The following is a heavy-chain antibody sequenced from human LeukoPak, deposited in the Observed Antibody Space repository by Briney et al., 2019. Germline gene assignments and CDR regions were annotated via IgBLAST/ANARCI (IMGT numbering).Heavy chain of an antibody. CDR2: IYTSGST. CDR3: ARDVSPPHAFGI. CDR1: GGSISSGSYY. V-gene: IGHV4-61*02. Sequence: SETLSLTCTVSGGSISSGSYYWSWIRQPAGKGLEWIGRIYTSGSTNYNPSLKSRVTISVDTSKNQFSLKLSSVTAADTAVYYCARDVSPPHAFGIWGQGTMVTVSS. J-gene: IGHJ3*02.